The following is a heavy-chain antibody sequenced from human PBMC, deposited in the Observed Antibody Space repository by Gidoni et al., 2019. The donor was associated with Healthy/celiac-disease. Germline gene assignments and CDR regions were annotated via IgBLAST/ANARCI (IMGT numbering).Heavy chain of an antibody. CDR1: GYTFTAYY. V-gene: IGHV1-2*02. CDR2: INPNSGGT. J-gene: IGHJ5*02. Sequence: QVQLVQSGAEVKKPGASVTVSCMASGYTFTAYYMHWVRQAPGQGLEWMGWINPNSGGTNYAQKFQGRVTMTRDTSISTAYMELSRLRSDDTAVYYCARDGISGSYGIWSGFDPWGQGTLVTVSS. CDR3: ARDGISGSYGIWSGFDP. D-gene: IGHD1-26*01.